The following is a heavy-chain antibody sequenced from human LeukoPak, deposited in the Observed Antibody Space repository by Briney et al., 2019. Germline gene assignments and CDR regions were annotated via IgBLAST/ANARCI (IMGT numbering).Heavy chain of an antibody. D-gene: IGHD2-2*01. CDR3: ARLTVPLRFDP. Sequence: SETLSLTCTVSGGSISSYYWSWIRQPPGKGLEWIGYIYYSGSTNYNPSLKSRLTISVDTSKSQFSLKLSSVSAADTAVYYCARLTVPLRFDPWGQGTLVTVSS. CDR1: GGSISSYY. J-gene: IGHJ5*02. V-gene: IGHV4-59*01. CDR2: IYYSGST.